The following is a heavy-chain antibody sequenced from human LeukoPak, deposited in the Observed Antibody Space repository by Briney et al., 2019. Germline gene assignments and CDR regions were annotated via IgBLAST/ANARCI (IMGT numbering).Heavy chain of an antibody. D-gene: IGHD6-19*01. V-gene: IGHV1-69*05. J-gene: IGHJ3*02. CDR1: GGTFISYA. Sequence: SVKVSCKASGGTFISYAISWVRQAPGQGLEWMGRIIPIFGTANYAQKFQGRVTITTDESTSTAYMELSSLRSEDTAVYYCARGIAVAGRKNAFDIWGQGTMVTVSS. CDR2: IIPIFGTA. CDR3: ARGIAVAGRKNAFDI.